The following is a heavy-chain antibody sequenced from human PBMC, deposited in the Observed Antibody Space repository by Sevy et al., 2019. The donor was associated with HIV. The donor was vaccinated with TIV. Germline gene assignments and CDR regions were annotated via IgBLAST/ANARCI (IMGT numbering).Heavy chain of an antibody. CDR3: AKGDTNYYGMDV. CDR2: ISGSGGST. V-gene: IGHV3-23*01. J-gene: IGHJ6*02. CDR1: GFTFSSYA. Sequence: GGSLRLSCAASGFTFSSYAMNWVRQAPGKGLEWVSAISGSGGSTYYADSVKGRFTISRDNSKNTLYLQMNSLRAEDTAVYYCAKGDTNYYGMDVWGLGTTVTVSS.